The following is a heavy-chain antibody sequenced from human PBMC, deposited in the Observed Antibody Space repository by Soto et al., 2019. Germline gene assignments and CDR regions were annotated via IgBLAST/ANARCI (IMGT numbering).Heavy chain of an antibody. V-gene: IGHV1-69*13. J-gene: IGHJ4*02. Sequence: ASVKVSCKASGGTFSSYAISWVRQAPGQGLEWMGGIIPIFGTANYAQKFQGRVTITADESTSTAYMELSSLRSEDTAVYYCARRRKGYYDLDYWGQGTLVTVSS. CDR3: ARRRKGYYDLDY. D-gene: IGHD3-22*01. CDR1: GGTFSSYA. CDR2: IIPIFGTA.